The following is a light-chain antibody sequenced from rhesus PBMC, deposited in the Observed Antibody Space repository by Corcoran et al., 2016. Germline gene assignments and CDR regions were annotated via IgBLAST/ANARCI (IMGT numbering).Light chain of an antibody. V-gene: IGKV1-74*01. J-gene: IGKJ2*01. Sequence: DIQMTQSPSSLSASVGDRVTITCRASENVNNYLNWYQQKPGKAPKLLIYKATTLQSGVPSRFSGSGSGTDYTFTTSSLQPEDVATYYCQHGCGTPYSFGRGTKVEIK. CDR3: QHGCGTPYS. CDR1: ENVNNY. CDR2: KAT.